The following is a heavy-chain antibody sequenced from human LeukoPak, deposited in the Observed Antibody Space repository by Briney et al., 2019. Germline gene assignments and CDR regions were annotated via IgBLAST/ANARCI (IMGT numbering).Heavy chain of an antibody. CDR3: ARTYYDFWSGSDD. D-gene: IGHD3-3*01. Sequence: PSETLSLTCTVSGGSISSYYWSWIRQPAGKGLEWIGRIFGSGNTNCNPSLKSRVTMSVDTSRNQFSLKLTSVTAADTAVYYCARTYYDFWSGSDDWGQGTLVTVSS. V-gene: IGHV4-4*07. CDR1: GGSISSYY. CDR2: IFGSGNT. J-gene: IGHJ4*02.